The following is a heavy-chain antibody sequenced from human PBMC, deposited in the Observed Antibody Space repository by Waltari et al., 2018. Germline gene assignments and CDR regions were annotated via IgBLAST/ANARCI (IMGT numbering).Heavy chain of an antibody. CDR3: ATVLEWLLLGCVY. D-gene: IGHD3-3*01. CDR1: GGTFSSYA. Sequence: QVQLVQSGAEVKKPGSSVKVSCKASGGTFSSYAVRWVRQAPGKGLEWMGGFDPEDGETIYAQKFQGRGTMTEDTSTDTAYMELSSLRSEDTAVYYCATVLEWLLLGCVYWGQGTLVTVSS. CDR2: FDPEDGET. V-gene: IGHV1-24*01. J-gene: IGHJ4*02.